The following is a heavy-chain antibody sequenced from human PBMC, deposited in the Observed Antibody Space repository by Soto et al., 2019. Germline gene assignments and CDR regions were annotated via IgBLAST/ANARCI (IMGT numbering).Heavy chain of an antibody. V-gene: IGHV4-30-2*01. D-gene: IGHD1-1*01. J-gene: IGHJ5*02. CDR1: GGSISSGPYS. Sequence: QLQLQESGSGLVKPSQTLALTCAVSGGSISSGPYSWSWIRQPPGKGLEWIGYIYHDGSTYYNPSLKSRVTISVDKPKNQFSLKLSSVTAADTAVYYCARRVNSVVDPWGQGTLVTVSS. CDR3: ARRVNSVVDP. CDR2: IYHDGST.